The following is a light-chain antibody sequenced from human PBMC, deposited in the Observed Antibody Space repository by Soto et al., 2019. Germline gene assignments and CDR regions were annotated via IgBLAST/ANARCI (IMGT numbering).Light chain of an antibody. Sequence: EVVMTQSPATLSVSPGERATLSCRASHSVSSSLAWYQQKPGQAPRLLISGASTRAAGIPARFSGSGSGTEFTLTISSLQSDDFATYYCLQYNGYYRTFGQGTKVDNK. CDR3: LQYNGYYRT. J-gene: IGKJ1*01. CDR1: HSVSSS. V-gene: IGKV3-15*01. CDR2: GAS.